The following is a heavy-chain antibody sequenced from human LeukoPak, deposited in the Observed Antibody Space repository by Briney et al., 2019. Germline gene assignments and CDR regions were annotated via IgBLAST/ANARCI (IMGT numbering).Heavy chain of an antibody. CDR3: ARDPSSWDLPDDY. D-gene: IGHD6-13*01. CDR2: ISSSSSYI. V-gene: IGHV3-21*01. J-gene: IGHJ4*02. Sequence: KPGGSLRLSCAASGFTFSSYSMNWVRQAPGKGLEWVSSISSSSSYIYYADSVKGRFTISRDNAKNSLYLQMNSLRAEDTAVYYCARDPSSWDLPDDYWGQGTLVTVSS. CDR1: GFTFSSYS.